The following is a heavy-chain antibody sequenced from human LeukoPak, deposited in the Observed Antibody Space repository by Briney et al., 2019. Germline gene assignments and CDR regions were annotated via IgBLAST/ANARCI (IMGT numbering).Heavy chain of an antibody. CDR3: ARCKIQLWLQINAFDI. J-gene: IGHJ3*02. V-gene: IGHV1-69*13. Sequence: ASVKVSCKASGGTFSSYAISWVRQAPGQGLEWMGGIIPIFGTANYAQKFQGRVTITADESTSTAYMELSSLRSEDTAVYYCARCKIQLWLQINAFDIWGQGTMVTVSS. CDR1: GGTFSSYA. CDR2: IIPIFGTA. D-gene: IGHD5-18*01.